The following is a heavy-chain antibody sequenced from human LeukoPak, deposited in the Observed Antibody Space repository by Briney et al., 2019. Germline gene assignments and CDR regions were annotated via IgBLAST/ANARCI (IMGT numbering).Heavy chain of an antibody. J-gene: IGHJ4*02. CDR1: GFTFSSYA. Sequence: EGSLRLSCVGSGFTFSSYAMSWVRQAPGKGLEWVSAISSSGGSTYYADSVKGRFTISRDNSKNTLYLQMNSLRTEDTAVYYCAKTPGGYCSSTGCYVLDYWGQGTLVTVSS. V-gene: IGHV3-23*01. CDR2: ISSSGGST. D-gene: IGHD2-2*01. CDR3: AKTPGGYCSSTGCYVLDY.